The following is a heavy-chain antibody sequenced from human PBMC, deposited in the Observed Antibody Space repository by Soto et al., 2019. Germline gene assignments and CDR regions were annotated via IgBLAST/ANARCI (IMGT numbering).Heavy chain of an antibody. CDR3: ARDAGGQGDY. Sequence: PSETLSLTCTVSSASFTVYYWSWIRQPPGKGLEWIGYIYYSGSTSYNPSLTSRVTLSADTSKNQFSLKLRSVTAADTAVYYCARDAGGQGDYWGPGVLVTVSS. V-gene: IGHV4-59*01. CDR1: SASFTVYY. D-gene: IGHD2-15*01. J-gene: IGHJ4*02. CDR2: IYYSGST.